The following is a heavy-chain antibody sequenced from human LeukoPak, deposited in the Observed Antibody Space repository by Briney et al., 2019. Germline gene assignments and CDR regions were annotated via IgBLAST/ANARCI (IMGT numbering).Heavy chain of an antibody. CDR1: GYTFTGYY. J-gene: IGHJ6*03. Sequence: ALVRVSCKASGYTFTGYYMHWVRQAPGQGLEWMGWINPNSGGTNYAQKFQGRVTMTRDTSISTAYMELSRLRSDDTAVYYCARTGRGYSGYDHFYYYYYYMDVWGKGTTVTVSS. V-gene: IGHV1-2*02. CDR3: ARTGRGYSGYDHFYYYYYYMDV. CDR2: INPNSGGT. D-gene: IGHD5-12*01.